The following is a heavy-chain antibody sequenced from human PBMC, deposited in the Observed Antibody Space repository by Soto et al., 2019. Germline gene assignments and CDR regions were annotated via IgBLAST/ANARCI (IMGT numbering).Heavy chain of an antibody. V-gene: IGHV1-8*01. Sequence: WASVKVSCKASGYTFTSYDINWVRQATGQGLEWMGWMNPNSGNTGYAQKFQGRVTMTRNTSISTAYMELSSLRSEDTAVYYCARGLGAVAGRYYYYGMDVWGQGTTVTVSS. J-gene: IGHJ6*02. D-gene: IGHD6-19*01. CDR3: ARGLGAVAGRYYYYGMDV. CDR1: GYTFTSYD. CDR2: MNPNSGNT.